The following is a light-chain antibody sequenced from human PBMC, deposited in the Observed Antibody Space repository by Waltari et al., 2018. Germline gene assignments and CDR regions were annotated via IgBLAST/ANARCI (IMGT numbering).Light chain of an antibody. CDR2: EAS. J-gene: IGKJ4*01. CDR1: QTINDY. Sequence: DIQVTQSPSSLSASVGDRVTISCRASQTINDYLNWFHQKPGKVPKLVIYEASTLQSGVPSRFSGSASGTLFTLTINNLQPEDFGTYYCQQSYRTPLTFGGGTKVEIK. CDR3: QQSYRTPLT. V-gene: IGKV1-39*01.